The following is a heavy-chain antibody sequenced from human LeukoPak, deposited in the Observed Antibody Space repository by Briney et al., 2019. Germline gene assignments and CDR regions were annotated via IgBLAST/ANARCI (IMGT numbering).Heavy chain of an antibody. CDR1: GFTFSSYS. V-gene: IGHV3-66*01. Sequence: GGSLRLSCAASGFTFSSYSMNWVRQAPGEGLVWVSSIYSGGSRYYTDSVKGRFTISRDNSKNTQYLQMNSLRAEDTAVYYCTRDRGAGAGTIDYWGQGTLVTVSS. CDR2: IYSGGSR. CDR3: TRDRGAGAGTIDY. D-gene: IGHD6-13*01. J-gene: IGHJ4*02.